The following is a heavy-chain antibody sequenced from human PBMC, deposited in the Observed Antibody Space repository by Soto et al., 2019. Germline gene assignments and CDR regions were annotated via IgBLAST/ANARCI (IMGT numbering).Heavy chain of an antibody. CDR3: MLGSGWKDFDY. CDR2: ISYSGST. CDR1: GGSISSSSYY. Sequence: QLQLHESGPGLVKPSETLSLTCTVSGGSISSSSYYWGWIRQPPGKGLEWIGSISYSGSTSYNPSFKSVVNISVDTSKNQFSLKLSSVTAADTAVYYCMLGSGWKDFDYWGRGTLVTVSS. J-gene: IGHJ4*02. V-gene: IGHV4-39*01. D-gene: IGHD3-22*01.